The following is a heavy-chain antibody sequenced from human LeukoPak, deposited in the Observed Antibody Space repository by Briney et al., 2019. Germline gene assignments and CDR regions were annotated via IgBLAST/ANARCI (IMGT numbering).Heavy chain of an antibody. Sequence: PSETLSLTCPVSGGSLSGSYWSWIRQPPGKGLEWIGYIYNRGRTDYNPSLKSRVTISEDTSNNQFSLKLNSGTAADTAVYYCARASPNWNPPDYWGQGTLVTVSS. CDR2: IYNRGRT. D-gene: IGHD1-1*01. V-gene: IGHV4-59*08. J-gene: IGHJ4*02. CDR3: ARASPNWNPPDY. CDR1: GGSLSGSY.